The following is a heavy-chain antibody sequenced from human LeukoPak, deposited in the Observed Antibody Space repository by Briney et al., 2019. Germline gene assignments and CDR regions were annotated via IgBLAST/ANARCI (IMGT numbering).Heavy chain of an antibody. D-gene: IGHD5-18*01. CDR1: GFTFTNAW. Sequence: PGGSLRLSCAASGFTFTNAWMSWIRQAPGKGLEWVGRIKSKTDGGTTGYAAPVKGRFTISRDDSKNTLYLQMNSLNSEDTAVYYCTTNGRYSSLDYWGQGTLVTVSS. CDR3: TTNGRYSSLDY. CDR2: IKSKTDGGTT. V-gene: IGHV3-15*01. J-gene: IGHJ4*02.